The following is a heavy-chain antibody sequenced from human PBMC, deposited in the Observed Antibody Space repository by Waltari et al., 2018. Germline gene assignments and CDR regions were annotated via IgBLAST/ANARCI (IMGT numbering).Heavy chain of an antibody. J-gene: IGHJ6*02. CDR1: GGSISSYS. CDR2: IYYSGST. CDR3: ARIGYCSSTSCYTPYYYYYYGMDV. Sequence: QVQLQESGPGLVQPSETLSLTCPVSGGSISSYSWSWIRQPPWKGLEWLGYIYYSGSTNYNPSLKSRVTISVDTSKNQFSLKLSSVTAADTAVYYCARIGYCSSTSCYTPYYYYYYGMDVWGQGTTVTVSS. V-gene: IGHV4-59*01. D-gene: IGHD2-2*02.